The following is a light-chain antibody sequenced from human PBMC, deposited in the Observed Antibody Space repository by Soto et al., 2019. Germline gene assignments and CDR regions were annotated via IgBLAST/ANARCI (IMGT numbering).Light chain of an antibody. V-gene: IGLV2-14*01. CDR3: NYYTSTFAYV. J-gene: IGLJ1*01. CDR1: STDIGGYNY. Sequence: QSALTQPASVSGSPGQSITISCTGTSTDIGGYNYVSWYQQHPGQAPKLMIYGVTNRPSGVSNRFSGSKSGNTASLAISGLQSEDEADYYCNYYTSTFAYVVGTGTKLTVL. CDR2: GVT.